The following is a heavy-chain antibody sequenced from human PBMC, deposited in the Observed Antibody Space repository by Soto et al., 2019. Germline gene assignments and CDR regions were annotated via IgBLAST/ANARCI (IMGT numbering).Heavy chain of an antibody. V-gene: IGHV4-31*03. D-gene: IGHD3-10*01. J-gene: IGHJ6*02. Sequence: QVQLQESGPGLVKPSQTLSLTCTVSGGSISSGGYYWSWIRQHPGKGLEWIGYIYYSGSTYYSPSLKSRVTISVDTSKNQFSLKLSSVTAADTAVYYCARDLPRKGSGQGNGMDVWGQGTTVTVSS. CDR2: IYYSGST. CDR1: GGSISSGGYY. CDR3: ARDLPRKGSGQGNGMDV.